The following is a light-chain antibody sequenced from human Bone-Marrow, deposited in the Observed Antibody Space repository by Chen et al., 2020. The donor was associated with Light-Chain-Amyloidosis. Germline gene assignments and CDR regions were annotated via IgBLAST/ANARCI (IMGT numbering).Light chain of an antibody. CDR2: DAS. CDR3: QQYDNLLFT. V-gene: IGKV1-33*01. J-gene: IGKJ3*01. CDR1: QDIINY. Sequence: DIQMTQSPSSLSASVGDRVTITCQASQDIINYLNWYQQKPGKAPKLLIYDASNVETGVPSRFSGSGSGTDFTFTISSLQPEDIATYYCQQYDNLLFTFGPGTKVDIK.